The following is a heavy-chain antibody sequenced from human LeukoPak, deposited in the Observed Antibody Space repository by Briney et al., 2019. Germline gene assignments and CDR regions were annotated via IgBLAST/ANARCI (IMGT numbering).Heavy chain of an antibody. V-gene: IGHV3-30-3*01. CDR3: ARDSDYYDSSGYYGY. CDR1: GFSFSSYA. D-gene: IGHD3-22*01. Sequence: PGGSLRLSCAASGFSFSSYAMHWVRQAPGKGLEWVAVISYDGSNKYYADPVKGRFTISRDNSKNTLYLQMNSLRAEDTAVYYCARDSDYYDSSGYYGYWGQGALVTVSS. CDR2: ISYDGSNK. J-gene: IGHJ4*02.